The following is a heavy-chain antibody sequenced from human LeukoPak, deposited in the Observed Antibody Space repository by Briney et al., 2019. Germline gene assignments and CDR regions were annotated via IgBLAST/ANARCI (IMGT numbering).Heavy chain of an antibody. CDR3: AKEPLIQLLGYYFDY. CDR2: ISGSGGST. CDR1: GFTFGSYA. D-gene: IGHD5-18*01. J-gene: IGHJ4*02. Sequence: PGGSLRLSCAASGFTFGSYAMSWVRQAPGKGLEWVSAISGSGGSTYYADSVKGRFTISRDNSKNTLYLQMNSLRAEDTAVYYCAKEPLIQLLGYYFDYWGQGTLVTVSS. V-gene: IGHV3-23*01.